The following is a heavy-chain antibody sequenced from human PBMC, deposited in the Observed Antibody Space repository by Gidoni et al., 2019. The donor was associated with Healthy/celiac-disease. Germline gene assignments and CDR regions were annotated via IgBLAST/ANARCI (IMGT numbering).Heavy chain of an antibody. D-gene: IGHD1-26*01. V-gene: IGHV3-23*04. Sequence: EVQLVESGGGLVQPGGSLRLSCAASGFPFSSHAMSWVRQAPGKGLEWVAAISGSGGSTYYADSVKGRFTISRDNSKNTLYLQMNSLRAEDTAVYYCAKKGFSWEPKGYFDYWGQGTLVTVSS. CDR2: ISGSGGST. J-gene: IGHJ4*02. CDR3: AKKGFSWEPKGYFDY. CDR1: GFPFSSHA.